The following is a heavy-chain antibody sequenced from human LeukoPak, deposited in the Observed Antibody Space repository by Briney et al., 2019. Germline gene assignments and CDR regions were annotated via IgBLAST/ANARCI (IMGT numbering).Heavy chain of an antibody. D-gene: IGHD6-19*01. V-gene: IGHV5-51*04. CDR1: GYRFTSYW. CDR2: IYPGDSDT. CDR3: AKQIAVAGPYDY. J-gene: IGHJ4*02. Sequence: GESLKISCKGSGYRFTSYWIGWVRQMPGKGLEWMGIIYPGDSDTRYSPSFQGQVTISADKPTSTAYLQWSSLKASDTAMYYCAKQIAVAGPYDYWGQGTLVTVSS.